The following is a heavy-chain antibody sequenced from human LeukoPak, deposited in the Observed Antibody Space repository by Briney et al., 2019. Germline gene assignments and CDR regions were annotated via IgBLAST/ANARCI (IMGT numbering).Heavy chain of an antibody. D-gene: IGHD3-10*01. V-gene: IGHV3-30*02. CDR1: GFTFSSYG. Sequence: GGSLRLSCAASGFTFSSYGMHWVRQAPGKGLEWVAFIRYDGSNKYYADSVKGRFTISRDNSKNTLYLQMNSLRAEDTAVYYCAKDPYGSGSYYNPKYYYYYYYMDVWGKGTTVTISS. J-gene: IGHJ6*03. CDR3: AKDPYGSGSYYNPKYYYYYYYMDV. CDR2: IRYDGSNK.